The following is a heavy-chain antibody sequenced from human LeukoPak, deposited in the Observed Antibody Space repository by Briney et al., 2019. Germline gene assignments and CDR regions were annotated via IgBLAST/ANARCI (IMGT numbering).Heavy chain of an antibody. J-gene: IGHJ4*02. D-gene: IGHD3-3*01. V-gene: IGHV3-23*01. CDR1: GFTFSSYS. CDR2: ISGSGGST. Sequence: TGGSLRLSCAASGFTFSSYSMNWVRQAPGKGLEWVSAISGSGGSTYYADSVKGRFTISRDNSKNTLYLQMNSLRAEDTAVYYCAKARYYGGYFDYWGQGTLVTVSS. CDR3: AKARYYGGYFDY.